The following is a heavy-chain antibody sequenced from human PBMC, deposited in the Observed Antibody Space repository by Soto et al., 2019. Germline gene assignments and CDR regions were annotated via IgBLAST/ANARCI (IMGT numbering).Heavy chain of an antibody. CDR1: GGPFSSYA. Sequence: PVKVSCKASGGPFSSYAISWERQAPGQGLEWMGGIIPIFGTANYAEKFQGRVTITADKSTSTAYMELRSLRSEDTAMYYCARDQYYYDSSGSSLDVWGQVTTVAVSS. J-gene: IGHJ6*02. D-gene: IGHD3-22*01. V-gene: IGHV1-69*06. CDR3: ARDQYYYDSSGSSLDV. CDR2: IIPIFGTA.